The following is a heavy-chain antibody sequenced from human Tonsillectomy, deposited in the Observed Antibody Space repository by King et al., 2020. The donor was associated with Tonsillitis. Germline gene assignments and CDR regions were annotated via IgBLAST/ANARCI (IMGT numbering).Heavy chain of an antibody. Sequence: VQLVESGAEVKKPGSSVKVSCKASGGTFSSYAISWVRQAPGQGLEWMGGIIPIFGTANYAQKFQGRVTITADESTSTAYMELSSLRSEDTAVYYCARDPQAAAGPSYYSYYGMDVWGQGTTVTVSS. D-gene: IGHD6-13*01. J-gene: IGHJ6*02. CDR3: ARDPQAAAGPSYYSYYGMDV. V-gene: IGHV1-69*01. CDR1: GGTFSSYA. CDR2: IIPIFGTA.